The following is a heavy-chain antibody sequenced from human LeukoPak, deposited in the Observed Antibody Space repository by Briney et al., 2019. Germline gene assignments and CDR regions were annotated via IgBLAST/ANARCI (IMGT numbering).Heavy chain of an antibody. CDR3: AALVRDSY. Sequence: PGGSLRLSCEASGFTLSNYEVNWVRQAPGKGLEWVSYISSSGSSMYYADSVKGRFTISRDNAKNSLYLQMNSLRAEDTAVYYCAALVRDSYWGQGTLVTVSS. J-gene: IGHJ4*02. CDR1: GFTLSNYE. CDR2: ISSSGSSM. V-gene: IGHV3-48*03. D-gene: IGHD2-21*01.